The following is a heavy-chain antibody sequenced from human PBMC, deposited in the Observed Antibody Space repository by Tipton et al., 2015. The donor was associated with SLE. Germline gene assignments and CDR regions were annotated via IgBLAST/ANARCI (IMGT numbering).Heavy chain of an antibody. CDR1: GGSISSSY. D-gene: IGHD7-27*01. Sequence: LRLSCTVSGGSISSSYWSWIRQPPGKGLEWIGYIYYSGGTNYSPSLRSRVTTSIDTSRNQFSLKPSSVTAADTAVYYCARGGGWGWTYYFDYWGQGTLVTVSS. CDR2: IYYSGGT. V-gene: IGHV4-59*01. J-gene: IGHJ4*02. CDR3: ARGGGWGWTYYFDY.